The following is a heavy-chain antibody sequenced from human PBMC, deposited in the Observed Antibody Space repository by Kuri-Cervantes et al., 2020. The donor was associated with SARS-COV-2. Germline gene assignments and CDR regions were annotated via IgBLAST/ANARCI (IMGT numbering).Heavy chain of an antibody. J-gene: IGHJ3*02. CDR3: ARDGRHYDSSGYVHDAFDI. CDR2: IKQDGSEK. Sequence: GGSLRLSCAASGFTFSSYWMSWVRQAPGKGLEWVANIKQDGSEKYYVDSVKGRFTISRDNAKNSLYLQMNSLRAEDTAVYYCARDGRHYDSSGYVHDAFDIWGQGTMVTVSS. V-gene: IGHV3-7*01. D-gene: IGHD3-22*01. CDR1: GFTFSSYW.